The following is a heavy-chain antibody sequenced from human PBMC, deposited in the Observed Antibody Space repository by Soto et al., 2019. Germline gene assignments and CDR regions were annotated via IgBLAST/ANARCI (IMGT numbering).Heavy chain of an antibody. Sequence: QVQMVESGGGVVQPGRSLRLSCAASGFTFSNYAMHWVRQAPGKGLEWVAVIWFDGSEEYYADSVKGRFTISRDNSKHTLYLQMNSLRAEDTAVYYCARALGYDPFDYWGQGTLLTVSS. CDR2: IWFDGSEE. D-gene: IGHD3-22*01. CDR1: GFTFSNYA. V-gene: IGHV3-33*01. CDR3: ARALGYDPFDY. J-gene: IGHJ4*02.